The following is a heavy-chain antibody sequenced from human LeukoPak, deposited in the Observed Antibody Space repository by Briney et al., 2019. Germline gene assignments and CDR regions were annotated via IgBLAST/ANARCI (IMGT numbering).Heavy chain of an antibody. D-gene: IGHD2-15*01. CDR2: IIPIFGTA. Sequence: SVKVSCKASGGTFSSYAISWVRQAPGQGLEWMGGIIPIFGTANYAQKFQGRVTITTDESTSTAYMELSSLRSEDTAVYYCASGGVGSLGYYYYMDVWGKGTTVTVSS. CDR1: GGTFSSYA. V-gene: IGHV1-69*05. J-gene: IGHJ6*03. CDR3: ASGGVGSLGYYYYMDV.